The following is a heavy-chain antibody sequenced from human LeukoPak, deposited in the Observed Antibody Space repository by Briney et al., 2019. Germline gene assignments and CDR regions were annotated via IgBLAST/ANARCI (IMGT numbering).Heavy chain of an antibody. CDR3: ARGSHGGYDIPTLDY. V-gene: IGHV3-74*01. Sequence: PGGSLRLSCAASGFTFSSYWMHWVRQAPGKGLVWVSRINSDGSSTSYADSVKGRFTISRDNAKNTLYLQMNSLRAEDTAVYYCARGSHGGYDIPTLDYWGQGTLVTVSS. CDR1: GFTFSSYW. J-gene: IGHJ4*02. CDR2: INSDGSST. D-gene: IGHD5-12*01.